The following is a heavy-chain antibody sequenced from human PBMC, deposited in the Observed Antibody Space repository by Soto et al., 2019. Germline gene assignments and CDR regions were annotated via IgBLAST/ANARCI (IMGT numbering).Heavy chain of an antibody. V-gene: IGHV3-30*03. CDR2: ISSDGHHQ. CDR3: SRGTYYPQSSGLHADY. CDR1: GFTFNDYA. Sequence: LSLSCATSGFTFNDYAMYWVRQAPGQGLEWVAMISSDGHHQFYVDNLRGRFTVSRDNSKNTLFLQMNSLRPEDTAVYYCSRGTYYPQSSGLHADYWGPGTVVTVSS. D-gene: IGHD3-22*01. J-gene: IGHJ4*02.